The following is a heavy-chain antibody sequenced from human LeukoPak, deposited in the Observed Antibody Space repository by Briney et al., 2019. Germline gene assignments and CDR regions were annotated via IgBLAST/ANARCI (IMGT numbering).Heavy chain of an antibody. Sequence: SQTLSLTCAISGDSVSSNSAAWNWIRQSPSRGLEWLGRTYYRSKWYNDYAVSGKSRITINPATSKTQFSLQLHSVTPEATAVYYCARDPGDSSGWPYSYYYGMDVWGQGTTVTVSS. V-gene: IGHV6-1*01. CDR2: TYYRSKWYN. CDR1: GDSVSSNSAA. D-gene: IGHD6-19*01. J-gene: IGHJ6*02. CDR3: ARDPGDSSGWPYSYYYGMDV.